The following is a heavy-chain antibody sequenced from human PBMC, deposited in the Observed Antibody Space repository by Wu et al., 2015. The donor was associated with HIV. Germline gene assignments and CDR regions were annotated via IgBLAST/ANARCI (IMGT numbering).Heavy chain of an antibody. CDR3: ARAHQLEPYFDY. J-gene: IGHJ4*02. D-gene: IGHD1-26*01. CDR1: GGTFSSYA. V-gene: IGHV1-2*02. Sequence: QVQLVQSGAEVKKPGSSVKVSCKASGGTFSSYAISWVRQAPGQGLEWMGWISPNTGGTNYAQKFQGRVTMTRDTSINTAYMELSRLTSDDTAVYYCARAHQLEPYFDYWGQGTLVTVSS. CDR2: ISPNTGGT.